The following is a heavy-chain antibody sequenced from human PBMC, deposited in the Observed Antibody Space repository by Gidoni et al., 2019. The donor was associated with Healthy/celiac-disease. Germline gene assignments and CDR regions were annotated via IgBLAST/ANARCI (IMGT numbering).Heavy chain of an antibody. CDR2: ISSSSSTI. CDR1: GFTFSSYR. V-gene: IGHV3-48*01. CDR3: ALLGGIVGARRHYYYGMDV. J-gene: IGHJ6*02. Sequence: EVQLVESGGGLVQPGGSLRLSCAASGFTFSSYRLTWVRQAPGKGLAWVSYISSSSSTIYYADSVKGRFTISRDNAKNSLYLQMNSLRAEDTAVYYCALLGGIVGARRHYYYGMDVWGQGTTVTVSS. D-gene: IGHD1-26*01.